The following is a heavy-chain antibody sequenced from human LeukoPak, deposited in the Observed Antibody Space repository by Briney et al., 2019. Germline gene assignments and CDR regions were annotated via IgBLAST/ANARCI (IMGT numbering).Heavy chain of an antibody. J-gene: IGHJ6*02. CDR3: AKDQRMGVVPAAITVYYYYGMDV. CDR1: GFTFSSYG. CDR2: IWYDGSNK. V-gene: IGHV3-30*02. Sequence: GGSLRLSCAASGFTFSSYGTHWVRQAPGKGLEWVAVIWYDGSNKYYADSVKGRFTISRDNSKNTLYLQMNSLRAEDTAVYYCAKDQRMGVVPAAITVYYYYGMDVWGQGTTVTVSS. D-gene: IGHD2-2*01.